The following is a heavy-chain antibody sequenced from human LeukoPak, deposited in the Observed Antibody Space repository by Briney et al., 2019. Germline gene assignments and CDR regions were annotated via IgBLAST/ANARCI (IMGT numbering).Heavy chain of an antibody. V-gene: IGHV3-21*01. Sequence: GGSLRLSCEGSGFSSSAHTMNWVRQALGKGLEWVSSIDSTSTYMYYADSMKGRFSISRDNAKNSLYLQMSSLRAEDTAVYYCAREGQGAWYWFDLWGQGTLVTVSS. J-gene: IGHJ5*02. D-gene: IGHD6-19*01. CDR3: AREGQGAWYWFDL. CDR2: IDSTSTYM. CDR1: GFSSSAHT.